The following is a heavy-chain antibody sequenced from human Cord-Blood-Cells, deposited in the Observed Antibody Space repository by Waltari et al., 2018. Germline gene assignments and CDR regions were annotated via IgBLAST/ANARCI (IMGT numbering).Heavy chain of an antibody. CDR2: IYYRGST. V-gene: IGHV4-39*01. D-gene: IGHD3-10*01. CDR1: GGSISSSSYY. Sequence: QLQLQESGPGLVKPSETLSLTCTVSGGSISSSSYYWGWIRQPPGKGLEWIGRIYYRGSTSYNPSLKSRVTISVDTSKNRFSLKLSSVTAADTAVYYCARQEIALVQGVIIDYWGQGTLVTVSS. CDR3: ARQEIALVQGVIIDY. J-gene: IGHJ4*02.